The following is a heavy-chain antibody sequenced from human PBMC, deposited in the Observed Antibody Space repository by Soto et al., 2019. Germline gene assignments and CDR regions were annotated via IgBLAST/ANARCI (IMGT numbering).Heavy chain of an antibody. V-gene: IGHV1-18*01. J-gene: IGHJ4*02. CDR3: ARVDPRDVAVVRDY. Sequence: ASVKVSCKASGNTFASHGFSWVRQAPGQGLEWMGWISGFNGQTNYALKFQGRVTLTTDTSTSTAYMELRSLRSDDTAVYFCARVDPRDVAVVRDYWGQGTLVTVSS. D-gene: IGHD3-10*01. CDR2: ISGFNGQT. CDR1: GNTFASHG.